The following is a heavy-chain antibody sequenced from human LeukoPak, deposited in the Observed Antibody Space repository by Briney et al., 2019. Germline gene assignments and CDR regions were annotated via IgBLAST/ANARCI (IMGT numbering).Heavy chain of an antibody. J-gene: IGHJ3*02. CDR1: GLTFSNAW. V-gene: IGHV3-15*01. CDR2: IKTKTDGETT. D-gene: IGHD3-16*02. Sequence: GGSLRLSCAASGLTFSNAWMSWVRQAPGQGLEWVARIKTKTDGETTDYAAPVKGRFTISRDDSKNTLYLQMNSLKTEDTAVYYCTTDYYDYVWGSYRHDAFDIWGQGTMVTVSS. CDR3: TTDYYDYVWGSYRHDAFDI.